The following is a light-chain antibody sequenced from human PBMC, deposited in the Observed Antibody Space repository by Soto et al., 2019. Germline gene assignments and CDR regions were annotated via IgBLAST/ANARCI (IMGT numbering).Light chain of an antibody. CDR3: SSAFGRNTYV. CDR2: EDN. Sequence: QSAPTQPASVSGSPGQSITISCTGTSSDVGFYKSVSWYQQHPGKAPKLLIYEDNNWPSGVSNRFSRTKSGNTASLTLSGLQSEDEADYYCSSAFGRNTYVFGTGTKLTVL. V-gene: IGLV2-14*03. CDR1: SSDVGFYKS. J-gene: IGLJ1*01.